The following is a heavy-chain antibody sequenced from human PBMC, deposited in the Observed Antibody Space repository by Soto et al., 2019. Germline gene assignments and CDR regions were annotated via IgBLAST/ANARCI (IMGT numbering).Heavy chain of an antibody. J-gene: IGHJ4*02. CDR3: ARAEGDTTLYFDY. V-gene: IGHV3-11*01. Sequence: QVQLVESGGGWVKPGGSLRLSCAASGFAFSDSYMGWIRQTPGKGLEWVSFITSSGITIYYADSVKGRFTISRDNAKNSLNLQMNSLRAEDTAVYYCARAEGDTTLYFDYGGKGTLVTVSS. CDR1: GFAFSDSY. CDR2: ITSSGITI. D-gene: IGHD1-26*01.